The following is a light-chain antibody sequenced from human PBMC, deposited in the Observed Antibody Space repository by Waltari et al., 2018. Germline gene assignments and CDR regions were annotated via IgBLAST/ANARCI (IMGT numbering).Light chain of an antibody. V-gene: IGKV3-11*01. J-gene: IGKJ4*01. CDR2: DAS. CDR3: QQRRNWPLT. Sequence: EIVLTQSPAILSFSPGERATLSCKASQSVGTYLAWYKQRPGQSPRLLIYDASYRATGIPARFSGSGSETDFTLTISSLQPEYFAVYYCQQRRNWPLTFGGGTRVQI. CDR1: QSVGTY.